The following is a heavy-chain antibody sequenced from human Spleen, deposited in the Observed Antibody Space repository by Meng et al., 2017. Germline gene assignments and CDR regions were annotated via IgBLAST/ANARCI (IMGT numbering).Heavy chain of an antibody. Sequence: GESLKISCAASGFTFSSYAMHWVRQAPGKGLEWVAVISYDGSNKYYADSVKGRFTISRDNSKNTLYLQMNSLRAEDTAVYYCARDTVRVSHCMDYWGQGTLVTVSS. J-gene: IGHJ4*02. CDR2: ISYDGSNK. CDR3: ARDTVRVSHCMDY. CDR1: GFTFSSYA. D-gene: IGHD2-15*01. V-gene: IGHV3-30*01.